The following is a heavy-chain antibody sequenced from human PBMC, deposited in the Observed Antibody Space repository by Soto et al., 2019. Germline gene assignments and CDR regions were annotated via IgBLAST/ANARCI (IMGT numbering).Heavy chain of an antibody. CDR1: GYTFTSYG. CDR3: ARGMGVVPAANPTYGMDV. V-gene: IGHV1-18*04. J-gene: IGHJ6*02. Sequence: ASVKVSCKASGYTFTSYGISWVRQAPGQGLEWMGWISAYNGNTNYAQKLQGRVTMTTDTSTSTAYMELRSLRSDDTAVYYCARGMGVVPAANPTYGMDVWGQGTTVTVS. CDR2: ISAYNGNT. D-gene: IGHD2-2*01.